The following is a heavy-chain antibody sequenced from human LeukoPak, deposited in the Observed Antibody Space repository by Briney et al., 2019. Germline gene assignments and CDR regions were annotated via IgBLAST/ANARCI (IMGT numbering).Heavy chain of an antibody. V-gene: IGHV3-7*01. J-gene: IGHJ3*02. CDR1: GFTFSSYW. D-gene: IGHD3-10*01. Sequence: GGSLRLSCAASGFTFSSYWMSWVRQAPGKGLEWVANIKQAGSEKYYVDSVMGRFTISRDNAKNSLYLQMNSLRVEDTAVYYCARSITMAVENAFDIWGQGTMVTVSS. CDR3: ARSITMAVENAFDI. CDR2: IKQAGSEK.